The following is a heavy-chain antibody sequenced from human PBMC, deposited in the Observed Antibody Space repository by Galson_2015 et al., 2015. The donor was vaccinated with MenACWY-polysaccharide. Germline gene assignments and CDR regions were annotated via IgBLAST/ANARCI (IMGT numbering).Heavy chain of an antibody. Sequence: SLRLSCAASGFTFSSYWMTWVRQAPGKGLEWVANRKKDGSEKYYVDSVKGRFTISRDNAKNSLYLQMHSLRAEDTAVYSCARGHYGMDVWGQGTPVTVSS. CDR2: RKKDGSEK. CDR1: GFTFSSYW. J-gene: IGHJ6*01. V-gene: IGHV3-7*01. CDR3: ARGHYGMDV.